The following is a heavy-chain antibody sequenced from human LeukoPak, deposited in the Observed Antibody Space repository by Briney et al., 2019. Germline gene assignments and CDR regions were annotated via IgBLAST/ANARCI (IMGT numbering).Heavy chain of an antibody. J-gene: IGHJ5*02. CDR2: IIPILGIA. V-gene: IGHV1-69*04. Sequence: SVKVSCKASGGTFSSYAISWVRQAPGQGLEWMGRIIPILGIANYAQKFQGRVAITADKSTSTAYMELSSLRSEDTAVYYCARDRGYNWFDPWGQGTLVTVSS. CDR1: GGTFSSYA. CDR3: ARDRGYNWFDP.